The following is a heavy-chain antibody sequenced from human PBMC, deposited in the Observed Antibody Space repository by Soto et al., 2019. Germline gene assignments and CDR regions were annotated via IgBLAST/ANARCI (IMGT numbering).Heavy chain of an antibody. CDR3: AKGGGFEY. CDR1: GFTFSSYG. Sequence: GGSLRLSCAASGFTFSSYGMSWVRQAPGKGLEWVSSIGGSGVSIYYADSVKGRFTISRDNSKSTLYLQMNSLRAEDTAVYYCAKGGGFEYWGQGALVTVSS. CDR2: IGGSGVSI. J-gene: IGHJ4*02. V-gene: IGHV3-23*01.